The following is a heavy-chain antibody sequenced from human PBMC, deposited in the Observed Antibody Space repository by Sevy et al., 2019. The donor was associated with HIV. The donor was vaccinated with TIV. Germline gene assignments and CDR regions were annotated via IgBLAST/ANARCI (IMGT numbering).Heavy chain of an antibody. V-gene: IGHV3-30*04. J-gene: IGHJ6*02. CDR3: ARDLNSGYANYYYYGMDV. D-gene: IGHD5-12*01. CDR1: GFTFINHA. CDR2: ISYDGSNK. Sequence: GGSLRLSCAASGFTFINHAMHWVRQAPGKGLEWVTVISYDGSNKYYADSVKGRFTISRDTSKSTVYLQMDSLRAEDTAVYYCARDLNSGYANYYYYGMDVWGQRTTVTASS.